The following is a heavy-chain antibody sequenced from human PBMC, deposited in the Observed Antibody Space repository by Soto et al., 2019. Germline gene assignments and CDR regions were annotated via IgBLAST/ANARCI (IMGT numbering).Heavy chain of an antibody. Sequence: VSGPTLVNPTQTLTLTCTFSGFSLSTNGMCVSWIRQPPGKALEWLALIDWDDDKYYSTSLQTRLTISKDTSKNQVVLTMTNMDPVDTATYYCARINAVTGLYYFDYWAREPWSPSPQ. J-gene: IGHJ4*02. CDR3: ARINAVTGLYYFDY. D-gene: IGHD2-21*02. CDR2: IDWDDDK. CDR1: GFSLSTNGMC. V-gene: IGHV2-70*01.